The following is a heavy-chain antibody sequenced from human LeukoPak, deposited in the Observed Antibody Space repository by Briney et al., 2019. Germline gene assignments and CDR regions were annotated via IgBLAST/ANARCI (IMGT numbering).Heavy chain of an antibody. Sequence: PGGSLRLSCAASGFTFSSYSMNWVRQAPGKGLEWVSSISSSSSCIYYADSVKGRFTISRDSAKNSLYLQMNSLRAEDTAVYYCARDSGYDSDAFDIWGQGTMVTVSS. CDR1: GFTFSSYS. CDR2: ISSSSSCI. CDR3: ARDSGYDSDAFDI. J-gene: IGHJ3*02. D-gene: IGHD5-12*01. V-gene: IGHV3-21*01.